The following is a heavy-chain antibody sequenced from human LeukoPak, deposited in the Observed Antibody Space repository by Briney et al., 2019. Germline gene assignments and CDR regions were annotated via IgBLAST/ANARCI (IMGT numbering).Heavy chain of an antibody. CDR2: ISYDGSNK. CDR3: AQRGVGATAPFDY. D-gene: IGHD1-26*01. V-gene: IGHV3-30*18. CDR1: GFTFSSYG. Sequence: PGGSLRLSCAASGFTFSSYGMHWVRQAPGKGLEWVAVISYDGSNKYYADSVKGRFTISRDNSKNTLYLQMNSLRAEDTAVYYCAQRGVGATAPFDYWGQGTLVTVSS. J-gene: IGHJ4*02.